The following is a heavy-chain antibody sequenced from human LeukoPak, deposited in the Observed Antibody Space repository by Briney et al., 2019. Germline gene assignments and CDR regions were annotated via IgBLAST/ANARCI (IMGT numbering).Heavy chain of an antibody. D-gene: IGHD2-2*01. Sequence: SETLSLTCGVYGGSFSGYYWSWIRQPPGKGLEWIGEINHSGSTNYNPSLKSRVTISVDTSKNQFSLKLSSVTAADTAVYYCARGGEYCSSTSCPKYYFDYRGQGTLATVSS. CDR3: ARGGEYCSSTSCPKYYFDY. CDR2: INHSGST. V-gene: IGHV4-34*01. CDR1: GGSFSGYY. J-gene: IGHJ4*02.